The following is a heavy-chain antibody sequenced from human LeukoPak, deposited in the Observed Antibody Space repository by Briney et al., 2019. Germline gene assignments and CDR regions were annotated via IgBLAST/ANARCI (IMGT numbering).Heavy chain of an antibody. CDR1: GYTFTGYY. CDR2: INPNSGGT. J-gene: IGHJ4*02. CDR3: AILGDIVVVPAAPYLDY. Sequence: GASVNVSCKASGYTFTGYYMHWVRQAPGQGLEWMGWINPNSGGTKYAQKFQGRVTITRDTSISTAYMELSRLRSDDTAVYYCAILGDIVVVPAAPYLDYWGQGTLVAVSS. D-gene: IGHD2-2*01. V-gene: IGHV1-2*02.